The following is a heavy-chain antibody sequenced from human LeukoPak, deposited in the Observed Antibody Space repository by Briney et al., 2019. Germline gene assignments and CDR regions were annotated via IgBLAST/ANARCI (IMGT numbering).Heavy chain of an antibody. V-gene: IGHV3-23*01. D-gene: IGHD2-2*01. J-gene: IGHJ6*02. Sequence: GGSLRLSCAASGFTFSSYAMSWVRQAPGKGLEWVSAISGSGGSTYYADSVKGRFTISRDNSKNTLYMQMNSLRSEDTAVYYCARDFSCSSTSCYYYYGLDVWGQGTTVTVSS. CDR3: ARDFSCSSTSCYYYYGLDV. CDR2: ISGSGGST. CDR1: GFTFSSYA.